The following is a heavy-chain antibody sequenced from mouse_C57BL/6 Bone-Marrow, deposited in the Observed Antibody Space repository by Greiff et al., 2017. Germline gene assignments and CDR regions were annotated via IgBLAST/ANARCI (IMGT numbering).Heavy chain of an antibody. V-gene: IGHV5-17*01. CDR1: GFTFSDYG. CDR3: ARGTGSPFAY. J-gene: IGHJ3*01. Sequence: DVQLVESGGGLVKPGGSLKISCAASGFTFSDYGMHWVRQAPEKGLEWVAYISSGSSTIYYADTVKGRFTISRDNAKNTLFLQMTSLRSEDTAMYYCARGTGSPFAYWGQGTLVTVSA. D-gene: IGHD4-1*01. CDR2: ISSGSSTI.